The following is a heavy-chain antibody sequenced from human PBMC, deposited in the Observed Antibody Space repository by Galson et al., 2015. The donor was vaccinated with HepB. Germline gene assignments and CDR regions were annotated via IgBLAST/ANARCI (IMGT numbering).Heavy chain of an antibody. CDR2: IIPILGIA. J-gene: IGHJ4*02. CDR1: GGTFSSYA. CDR3: ASLRDTAMVNSFWGPDVDY. V-gene: IGHV1-69*04. Sequence: SVKVSCKASGGTFSSYAISWVRQAPGQGLEWMGRIIPILGIANYAQKFQGRVTITADKSTSTAYMELSSLRSEDTAVYYCASLRDTAMVNSFWGPDVDYWGQGTLVTVSS. D-gene: IGHD5-18*01.